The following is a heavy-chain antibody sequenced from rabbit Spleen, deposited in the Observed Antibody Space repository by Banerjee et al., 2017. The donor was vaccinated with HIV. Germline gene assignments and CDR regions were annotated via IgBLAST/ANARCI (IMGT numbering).Heavy chain of an antibody. CDR1: GFSFNNSYY. CDR3: ARGVNSVSYVSDL. J-gene: IGHJ4*01. Sequence: QSLEESGGGLVQPEGSLTLTCTASGFSFNNSYYMCWVRQAPGKGLEWIGCIYGGSGGYTYYASWAKGRFTISKTSSTTMTLQMTSLTAADTATYFCARGVNSVSYVSDLWGPGTLVTVS. CDR2: IYGGSGGYT. D-gene: IGHD6-1*01. V-gene: IGHV1S40*01.